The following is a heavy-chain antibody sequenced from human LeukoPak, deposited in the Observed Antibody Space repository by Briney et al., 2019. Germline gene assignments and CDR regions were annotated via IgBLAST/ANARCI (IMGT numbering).Heavy chain of an antibody. Sequence: SETLSLTCTVSGGSISNYFWSWIRQPAGKGLEWIGHFYGSGSTNYIPSLKSRVTMSVDTSRNQFSLKLSSVTAADTAVYYCATHYGSGLDWFDPWGQGTLVTVSS. D-gene: IGHD3-10*01. J-gene: IGHJ5*02. V-gene: IGHV4-4*07. CDR2: FYGSGST. CDR3: ATHYGSGLDWFDP. CDR1: GGSISNYF.